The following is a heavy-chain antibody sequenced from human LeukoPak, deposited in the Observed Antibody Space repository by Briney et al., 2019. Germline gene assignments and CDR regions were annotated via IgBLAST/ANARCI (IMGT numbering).Heavy chain of an antibody. D-gene: IGHD4-17*01. Sequence: SVKVSCKASGGTFSSYAISWVRQAPGQGLEWMGRIIPILGIANYAQKFQGRVTITADKSTSTAYMELSSLRSEDTAVYYCARVRLRSTNYYYYGMDVWGQGTTVTVSS. CDR3: ARVRLRSTNYYYYGMDV. CDR1: GGTFSSYA. V-gene: IGHV1-69*04. CDR2: IIPILGIA. J-gene: IGHJ6*02.